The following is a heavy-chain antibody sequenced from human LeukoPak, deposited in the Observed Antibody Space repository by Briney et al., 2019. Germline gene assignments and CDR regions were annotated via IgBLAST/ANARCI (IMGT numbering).Heavy chain of an antibody. CDR3: AKDRGLIGYYGSRSYPPPYYFDY. D-gene: IGHD3-10*01. J-gene: IGHJ4*02. CDR2: ISGSGGST. Sequence: GGSLRLSCAASGFTFSSYAMSWVRQAPGKGLEWVSAISGSGGSTYYADSVKGRFTISRDNSKNTLYLQMNSLRAEDTAVYYCAKDRGLIGYYGSRSYPPPYYFDYWGQGTLVTVSS. V-gene: IGHV3-23*01. CDR1: GFTFSSYA.